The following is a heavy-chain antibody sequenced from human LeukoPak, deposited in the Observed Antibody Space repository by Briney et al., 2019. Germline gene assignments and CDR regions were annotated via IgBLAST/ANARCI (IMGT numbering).Heavy chain of an antibody. J-gene: IGHJ4*02. D-gene: IGHD4-17*01. CDR1: GFAFSTYS. CDR3: ATLPNYGDLDY. Sequence: GGSLRLSCAASGFAFSTYSMTWVRQAPGKGLEWVSYISTASGTMYYADSVKGRFTISRDNVKNSLYLQMDSLRAEDTAVYYCATLPNYGDLDYWGQGTLVTVSS. CDR2: ISTASGTM. V-gene: IGHV3-48*01.